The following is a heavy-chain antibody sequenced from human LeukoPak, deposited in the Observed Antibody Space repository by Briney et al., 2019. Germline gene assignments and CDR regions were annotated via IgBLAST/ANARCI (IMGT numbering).Heavy chain of an antibody. CDR1: GFTFSSYA. D-gene: IGHD2-2*01. J-gene: IGHJ6*02. CDR2: ISYDGSNK. Sequence: GGSLRLSCAASGFTFSSYAMHWVRQAPGKGLEWVAVISYDGSNKYYADSVKGRFTISRDNSKNTLYLQMNSLRAEDTAVYYCASDLGYCTSTSCYLHGMDVWGQGTTVTVSS. V-gene: IGHV3-30*04. CDR3: ASDLGYCTSTSCYLHGMDV.